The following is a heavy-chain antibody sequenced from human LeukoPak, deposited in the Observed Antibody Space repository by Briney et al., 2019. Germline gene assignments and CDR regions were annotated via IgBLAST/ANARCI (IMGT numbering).Heavy chain of an antibody. D-gene: IGHD1-26*01. CDR1: GFTFSSYA. CDR3: ASSGSYFSAFDI. J-gene: IGHJ3*02. V-gene: IGHV3-30*04. Sequence: GRSLRLSCAASGFTFSSYAMHWVRQAPGKGLEWVAVISYDGSNKYYADSVKGRFTISRDNSKNTLYLQMNSLRAEDTAVYYCASSGSYFSAFDIWGQGTMVTVSS. CDR2: ISYDGSNK.